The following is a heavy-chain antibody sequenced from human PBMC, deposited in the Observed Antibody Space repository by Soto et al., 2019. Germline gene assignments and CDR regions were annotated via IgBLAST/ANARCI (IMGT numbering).Heavy chain of an antibody. CDR3: AKGDYSNYSYYYGMDV. CDR1: GFTFSSYA. V-gene: IGHV3-23*01. CDR2: ISGSGGST. J-gene: IGHJ6*02. Sequence: GGSLRLSCAASGFTFSSYAMSWVRQAPGKGLEWVSAISGSGGSTYYADSVKGRFTISRDNSKNTLYLQMNSLRAEDTAVYYCAKGDYSNYSYYYGMDVWGQGTTVTVSS. D-gene: IGHD4-4*01.